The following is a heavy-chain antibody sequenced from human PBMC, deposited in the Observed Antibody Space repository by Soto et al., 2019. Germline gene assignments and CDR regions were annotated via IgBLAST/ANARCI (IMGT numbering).Heavy chain of an antibody. J-gene: IGHJ5*02. V-gene: IGHV1-46*01. CDR2: INPNGGST. Sequence: ASLKGDWKAPGDGISIYYSRWVRQANEHGLEWMGVINPNGGSTRFAQKFQGRVTMTSDTSTSTVYMELRGLTSEDTAVYYCARSSGGVFGIIIEGTNWFAPWGQGTLVTVSS. D-gene: IGHD3-16*01. CDR3: ARSSGGVFGIIIEGTNWFAP. CDR1: GDGISIYY.